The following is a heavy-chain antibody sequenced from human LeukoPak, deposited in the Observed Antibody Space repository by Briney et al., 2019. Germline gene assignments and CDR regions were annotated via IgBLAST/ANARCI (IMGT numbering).Heavy chain of an antibody. CDR1: GYTFTGYY. V-gene: IGHV1-2*02. CDR3: ARDRYYDSSGYYLDAFDI. CDR2: IKPNSGGT. J-gene: IGHJ3*02. Sequence: ASVTVSCKASGYTFTGYYMHWVRQAPGQGLEWMGWIKPNSGGTNYQGRVTMTRDTSISTAYMELSRLRSDDTAVYYCARDRYYDSSGYYLDAFDIWGQGTMVTVSS. D-gene: IGHD3-22*01.